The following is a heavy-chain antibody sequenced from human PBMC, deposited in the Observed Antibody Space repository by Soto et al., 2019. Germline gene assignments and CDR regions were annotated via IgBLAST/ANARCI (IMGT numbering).Heavy chain of an antibody. V-gene: IGHV1-18*01. D-gene: IGHD3-9*01. CDR1: GYSFARNG. CDR3: ARGSYDILTGPDY. Sequence: ASGKVSWEDSGYSFARNGISWGRQAPGKRDEWMGWISAYNGNTNYAQKLQGRVTMTTDTSTSTAYMELRSLRSDDTAVYYCARGSYDILTGPDYWGQGTLVTVSS. J-gene: IGHJ4*02. CDR2: ISAYNGNT.